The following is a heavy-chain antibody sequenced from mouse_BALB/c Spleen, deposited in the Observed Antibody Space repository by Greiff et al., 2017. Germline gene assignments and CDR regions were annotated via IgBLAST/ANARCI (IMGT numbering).Heavy chain of an antibody. V-gene: IGHV5-6-3*01. J-gene: IGHJ3*01. D-gene: IGHD3-1*01. CDR2: INSNGGST. Sequence: EVHLVESGGGLVQPGGSLKLSCAASGFTFSSYGMSWVRQTPDKRLELVATINSNGGSTYYPDSVKGRFTISRDNAKNTLYLQMSSLKSEDTAMYYCARVGSSAWFAYWGQGTLVTVSA. CDR1: GFTFSSYG. CDR3: ARVGSSAWFAY.